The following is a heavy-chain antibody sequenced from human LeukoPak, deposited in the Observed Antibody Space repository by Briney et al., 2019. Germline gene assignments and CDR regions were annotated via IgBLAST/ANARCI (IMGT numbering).Heavy chain of an antibody. V-gene: IGHV3-66*01. CDR3: ARVGPAAGRFDY. CDR1: GFTFKSYR. D-gene: IGHD6-13*01. Sequence: GSLRESCAATGFTFKSYRLSWVRQAPGKGLEWVSVIYSGGSTYYADSVKGRFTISRDNSKNTLYLQMNSLRAEDTAVYYCARVGPAAGRFDYWGQGTLVTISS. J-gene: IGHJ4*02. CDR2: IYSGGST.